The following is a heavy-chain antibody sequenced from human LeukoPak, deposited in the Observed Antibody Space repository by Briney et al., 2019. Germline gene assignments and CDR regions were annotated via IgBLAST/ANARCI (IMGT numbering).Heavy chain of an antibody. Sequence: GASVKVSCKASGYTFTSYDINWVRQATGQGLEWMGWMNPNSGNTGYAQKFQGRVTITRNTSISTAYMELSSLRSEDTAVYYCARGRRVYSSRALQYYYYMDVWGKGTTVTVSS. CDR2: MNPNSGNT. V-gene: IGHV1-8*03. CDR1: GYTFTSYD. CDR3: ARGRRVYSSRALQYYYYMDV. D-gene: IGHD6-19*01. J-gene: IGHJ6*03.